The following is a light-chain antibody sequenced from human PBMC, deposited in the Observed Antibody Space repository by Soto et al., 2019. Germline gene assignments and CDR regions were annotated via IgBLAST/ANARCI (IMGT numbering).Light chain of an antibody. V-gene: IGKV1-27*01. J-gene: IGKJ1*01. CDR2: AAS. CDR1: QDIANF. Sequence: DIQMTQSPSSLSASVGDRVSITCRASQDIANFLAWYQHKPGKVPTLLIYAASTLQSGVPSRFSGSASGTDFTLTISSLPPEDVATYYCQKYNSPPLTVGQGTKVEV. CDR3: QKYNSPPLT.